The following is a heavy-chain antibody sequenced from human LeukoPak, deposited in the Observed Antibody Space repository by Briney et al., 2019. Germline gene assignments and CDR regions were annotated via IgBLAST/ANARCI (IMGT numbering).Heavy chain of an antibody. CDR1: GFTFSSHA. J-gene: IGHJ4*02. CDR3: ARDRDWYTFDS. D-gene: IGHD3/OR15-3a*01. V-gene: IGHV3-7*01. CDR2: IKQDGSEK. Sequence: GGSLRLSCAASGFTFSSHAMSWVRQAPGKGLEWVANIKQDGSEKYYVGSVKDRFTISRDNAKNSLFLQMNSLRAEDTALYYCARDRDWYTFDSWGQGTLVAVSS.